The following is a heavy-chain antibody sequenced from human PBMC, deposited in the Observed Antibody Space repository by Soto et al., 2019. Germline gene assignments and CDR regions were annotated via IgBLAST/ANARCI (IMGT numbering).Heavy chain of an antibody. CDR2: MYFSGFYSGST. CDR3: TRGFDILTFGFCLDY. D-gene: IGHD3-9*01. V-gene: IGHV4-39*01. J-gene: IGHJ4*02. Sequence: SETLSLTCTVSGGSMSSSSYYWGWIRQPPGKGLEWIANMYFSGFYSGSTSYNPSLKSRVTISVDTSKNQFSLQVSSVTAADTAVYYCTRGFDILTFGFCLDYWGQGTLVTVSS. CDR1: GGSMSSSSYY.